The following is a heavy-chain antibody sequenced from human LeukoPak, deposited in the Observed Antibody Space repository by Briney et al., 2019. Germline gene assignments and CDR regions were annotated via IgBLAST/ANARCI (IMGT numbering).Heavy chain of an antibody. CDR3: ARGGTTDY. CDR1: GYSISSGYY. V-gene: IGHV4-38-2*01. Sequence: PSETLSLTCAVFGYSISSGYYWGWIRQPPGKGLEWIGSIYHSGSTYYNPSLKSRVTISVDTSKNQFSLKLSSVTAADTAVYYCARGGTTDYWGQGTLVTVSS. CDR2: IYHSGST. D-gene: IGHD1-7*01. J-gene: IGHJ4*02.